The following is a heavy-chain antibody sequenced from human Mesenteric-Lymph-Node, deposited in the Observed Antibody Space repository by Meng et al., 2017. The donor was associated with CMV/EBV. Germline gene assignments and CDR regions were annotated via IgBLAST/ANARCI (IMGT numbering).Heavy chain of an antibody. CDR2: IYSGGST. J-gene: IGHJ3*02. CDR3: ARDNVDTATYGAFDI. V-gene: IGHV3-66*02. CDR1: GFTVSSNY. Sequence: GESLKISCAASGFTVSSNYMSWVRQAPGKGLEWVSVIYSGGSTYYADSVKGRFTISRDSSKNTLYLQMNSLRAEDTAVYYCARDNVDTATYGAFDIWGRGTMVTVSS. D-gene: IGHD5-18*01.